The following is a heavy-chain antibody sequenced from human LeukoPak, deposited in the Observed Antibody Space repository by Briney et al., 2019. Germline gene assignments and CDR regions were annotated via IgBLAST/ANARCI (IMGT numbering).Heavy chain of an antibody. CDR2: ISSSSSTI. J-gene: IGHJ4*02. Sequence: GGSLRLSCVASGFTFSSYSMNWVRQAPGKGLEWVSYISSSSSTIYYADSVKGRFTISRDNAKNSLYLQMNSLRAEDTAVYYCAREKLGSDYWGQGTLVTVSS. CDR1: GFTFSSYS. CDR3: AREKLGSDY. V-gene: IGHV3-48*01. D-gene: IGHD3-16*01.